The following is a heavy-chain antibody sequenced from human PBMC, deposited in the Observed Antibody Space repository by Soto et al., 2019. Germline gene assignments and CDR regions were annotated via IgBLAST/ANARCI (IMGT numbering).Heavy chain of an antibody. CDR3: ARDDPAGWMGPGGLDDVDI. CDR1: GFTISSYR. J-gene: IGHJ3*02. V-gene: IGHV3-21*01. D-gene: IGHD2-8*02. CDR2: ISSSSSYK. Sequence: EVQLVVSGGGLVKPGGSLRLSCAASGFTISSYRMNWVRQAPGKGLGWVSSISSSSSYKDYTDSVKGRFTISRDNAKNSLYLQMNSLRAEDTAVYYCARDDPAGWMGPGGLDDVDIWGQGTMVNVSS.